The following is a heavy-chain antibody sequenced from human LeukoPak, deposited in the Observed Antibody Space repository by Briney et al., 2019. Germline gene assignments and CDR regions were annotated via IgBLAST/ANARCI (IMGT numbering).Heavy chain of an antibody. V-gene: IGHV1-2*06. D-gene: IGHD6-6*01. CDR1: GYTFTGYY. CDR3: ARGAYSSSSQEPGDLAY. J-gene: IGHJ4*02. CDR2: INPNNGGT. Sequence: ASVKVSCKASGYTFTGYYMHWVRQAPGQGLEWMGRINPNNGGTNYAQKFQGRVTMTRDTSISTAYMELSRLRSDDTAVYYCARGAYSSSSQEPGDLAYWGQGTLVTVSS.